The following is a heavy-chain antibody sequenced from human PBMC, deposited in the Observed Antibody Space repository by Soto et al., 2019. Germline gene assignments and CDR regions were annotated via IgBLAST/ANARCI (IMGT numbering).Heavy chain of an antibody. CDR2: IDWEDTK. J-gene: IGHJ6*02. V-gene: IGHV2-70*04. CDR1: GFSLSGTGMR. CDR3: ARAFYGMDV. Sequence: PTLVNPTQTLTLTCTVSGFSLSGTGMRVTWIRQPPGKALEWLARIDWEDTKLYSTSLKTRLSISKDTSKNQVVLTMTNMDPADTATYYCARAFYGMDVWGPGTTVTVSS.